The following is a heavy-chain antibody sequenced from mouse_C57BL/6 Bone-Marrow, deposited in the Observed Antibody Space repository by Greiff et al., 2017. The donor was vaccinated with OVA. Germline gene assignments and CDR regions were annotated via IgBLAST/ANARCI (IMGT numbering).Heavy chain of an antibody. V-gene: IGHV5-6*01. Sequence: EVQRVESGGDLVKPGGSLKLSCAASGFTFSSYGMSWVRQTPDKRLEWVATISSGGSYTYYPDSVKGRFTISRDNAKNTLYLQMSSLKSEDTAMYYCARLYYGNFYYYAMDYWGQGTSVTVSS. D-gene: IGHD2-1*01. J-gene: IGHJ4*01. CDR2: ISSGGSYT. CDR1: GFTFSSYG. CDR3: ARLYYGNFYYYAMDY.